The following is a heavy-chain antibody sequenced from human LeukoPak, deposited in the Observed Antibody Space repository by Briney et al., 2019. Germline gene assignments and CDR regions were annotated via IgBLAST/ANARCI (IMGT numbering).Heavy chain of an antibody. J-gene: IGHJ4*02. V-gene: IGHV1-18*01. Sequence: ASVTVSCKASGYTFTSYGISWVRQAPGQGLEWMGWISAYNGNTNYAQKLQGRVTMTTDTSTSTAYMELRSLRSEDTAVYYCATDYTYYYDSSGYYHFDYWGQGTLVTVSS. CDR3: ATDYTYYYDSSGYYHFDY. CDR2: ISAYNGNT. CDR1: GYTFTSYG. D-gene: IGHD3-22*01.